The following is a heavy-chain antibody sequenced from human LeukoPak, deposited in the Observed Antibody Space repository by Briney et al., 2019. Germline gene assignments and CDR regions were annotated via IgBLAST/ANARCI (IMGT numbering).Heavy chain of an antibody. CDR1: GDSVSSKSGA. CDR3: ARDFGTTGWHTFDY. Sequence: SQTLSLTCVVSGDSVSSKSGAWNWIRQSPSRGLEWLGRTYYRSKLYNDYAESMEGRMTISQDTSKNQYSLHLNSVTPDDTAVYYCARDFGTTGWHTFDYWGQGTLVTVSS. D-gene: IGHD6-19*01. V-gene: IGHV6-1*01. CDR2: TYYRSKLYN. J-gene: IGHJ4*02.